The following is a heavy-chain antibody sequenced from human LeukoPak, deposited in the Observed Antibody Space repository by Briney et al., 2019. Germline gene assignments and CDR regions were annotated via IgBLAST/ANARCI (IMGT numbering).Heavy chain of an antibody. CDR1: GYTFTSYG. V-gene: IGHV1-18*01. Sequence: ASVKVSCKASGYTFTSYGISWVRQAPGQGLEWMGWISAYNGNTNYAQKLQGRVTITADKSTSTAYMELSSLRSEDTAVYYCALGWIQLWSGQAPGEYWYFDLWGRGTLVTVSS. CDR2: ISAYNGNT. J-gene: IGHJ2*01. D-gene: IGHD5-18*01. CDR3: ALGWIQLWSGQAPGEYWYFDL.